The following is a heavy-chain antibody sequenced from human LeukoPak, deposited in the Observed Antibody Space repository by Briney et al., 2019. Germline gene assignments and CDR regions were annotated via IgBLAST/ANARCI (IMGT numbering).Heavy chain of an antibody. CDR2: ISGSGGNT. CDR3: AKDRRAGSYDY. Sequence: RGGSLRLSCAASGFTFSRNGMTWGRQAPGKGLEWVSAISGSGGNTYYADSVKGRFTISRDNSKNTLYLQMNSLRAEDTAVYYCAKDRRAGSYDYWGQGTLVTVSS. V-gene: IGHV3-23*01. D-gene: IGHD3-10*01. J-gene: IGHJ4*02. CDR1: GFTFSRNG.